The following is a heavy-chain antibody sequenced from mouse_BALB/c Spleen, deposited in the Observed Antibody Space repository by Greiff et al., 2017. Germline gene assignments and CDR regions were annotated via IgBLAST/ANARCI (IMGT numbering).Heavy chain of an antibody. CDR1: GFTFSSFG. V-gene: IGHV5-17*02. Sequence: EVKLVESGGGLVQPGGSRKLSCAASGFTFSSFGMHWVRQAPEKGLEWVAYISSGSSTIYYADTVKGRFTISRDNPKNTLFLQMTSLRSEDTAMYYCAREGGNYFYAMDYWGQGTSVTVSS. CDR2: ISSGSSTI. CDR3: AREGGNYFYAMDY. J-gene: IGHJ4*01. D-gene: IGHD2-1*01.